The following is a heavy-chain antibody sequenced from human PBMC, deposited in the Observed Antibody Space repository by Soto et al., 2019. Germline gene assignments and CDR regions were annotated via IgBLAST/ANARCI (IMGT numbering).Heavy chain of an antibody. CDR2: ISSSSSYI. CDR3: ARVGVEEMATTTTGVIDY. D-gene: IGHD1-1*01. Sequence: EVQLVESGGGLVKPGGSLRLSCAASGFTFSSYSMNWVRQAPGKGLEWVSSISSSSSYIYYADSVKGRFTISRDNAKNSLYLQMNSLRAEDTAVYYCARVGVEEMATTTTGVIDYWGQGTLVTVSS. CDR1: GFTFSSYS. J-gene: IGHJ4*02. V-gene: IGHV3-21*01.